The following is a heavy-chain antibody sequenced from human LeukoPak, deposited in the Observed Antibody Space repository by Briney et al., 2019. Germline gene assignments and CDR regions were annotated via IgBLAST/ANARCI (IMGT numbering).Heavy chain of an antibody. CDR3: ANLPAAGTPRHYYYGMDV. CDR2: ISYDGSNK. D-gene: IGHD6-13*01. V-gene: IGHV3-30*18. J-gene: IGHJ6*02. CDR1: GFTFSSYG. Sequence: TGGSLRLSCAASGFTFSSYGMHWVRQAPGKGLEWVAVISYDGSNKYYADSVKGRFTISRDNSKNTLYLQMNSLRAEDTAVYYCANLPAAGTPRHYYYGMDVWGQGTTVTVSS.